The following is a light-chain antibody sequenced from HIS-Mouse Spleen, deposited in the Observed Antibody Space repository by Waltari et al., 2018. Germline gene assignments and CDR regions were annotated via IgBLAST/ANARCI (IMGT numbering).Light chain of an antibody. CDR1: SSHVGGYNY. J-gene: IGLJ3*02. CDR2: DVS. CDR3: SSYTSSSTWV. Sequence: QSALTQPASVSGSPGQSITISCTGTSSHVGGYNYVPWYQQHPGKAPKRMIYDVSNRPSGVSNRFSGSKSGNTASLTISGLQAEDEADYYCSSYTSSSTWVFGGGTKLTVL. V-gene: IGLV2-14*03.